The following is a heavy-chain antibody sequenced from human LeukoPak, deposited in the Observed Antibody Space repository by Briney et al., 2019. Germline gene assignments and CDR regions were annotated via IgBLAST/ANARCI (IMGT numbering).Heavy chain of an antibody. CDR3: ARAPYYYGSGSYSHVFDY. CDR1: GGSFSGYY. V-gene: IGHV4-34*01. D-gene: IGHD3-10*01. J-gene: IGHJ4*02. CDR2: INHSGST. Sequence: PSETLSLTCAVYGGSFSGYYWSWIRQPPGKGLEWIGGINHSGSTNYNPSLKSRVTISVDTSKNQFSLKLSSVTAADTAVCYCARAPYYYGSGSYSHVFDYWGQGTLVTVSS.